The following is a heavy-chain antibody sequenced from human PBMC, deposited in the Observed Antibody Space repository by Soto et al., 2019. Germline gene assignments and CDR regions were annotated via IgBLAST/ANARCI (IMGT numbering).Heavy chain of an antibody. J-gene: IGHJ6*02. Sequence: NPSETLSLTCTVSGGSISSGDYYWSWIRQPPGKGLEWIGYIYYSGSTYYNPSLKSRVTISVDTSKNQFSLKLSSVTAAETAVYYCAGPGSPYGGTSEGNYYAMDVWGQGTTVTVSS. CDR3: AGPGSPYGGTSEGNYYAMDV. CDR1: GGSISSGDYY. CDR2: IYYSGST. V-gene: IGHV4-30-4*01. D-gene: IGHD4-17*01.